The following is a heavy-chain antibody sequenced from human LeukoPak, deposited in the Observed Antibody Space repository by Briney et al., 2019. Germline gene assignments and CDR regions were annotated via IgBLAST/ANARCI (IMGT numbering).Heavy chain of an antibody. Sequence: SETLSLTCTVSGGSISSSNYSWGWIRQPPGKGLEWIGSLYYTGSTYSNPSLKSRVTISVDTSKNQFSLKLSSVTAADTALYFCARQKASSSWYYFDLWGQGTLVTVSS. J-gene: IGHJ4*02. CDR2: LYYTGST. D-gene: IGHD6-13*01. CDR3: ARQKASSSWYYFDL. V-gene: IGHV4-39*01. CDR1: GGSISSSNYS.